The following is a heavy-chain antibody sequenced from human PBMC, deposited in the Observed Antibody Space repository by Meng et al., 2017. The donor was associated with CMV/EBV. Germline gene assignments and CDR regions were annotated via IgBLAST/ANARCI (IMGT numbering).Heavy chain of an antibody. Sequence: SETLSLTCTVSGGSISSSSYYWGWIRQPPGKGLEWIGSIYYSGSTYYNPSLKSRVTISVDTSKNQFSLKLSSVTAADTAVYYCARRFIYSGSCYFDYWGQGTLVTVSS. D-gene: IGHD1-26*01. CDR2: IYYSGST. J-gene: IGHJ4*02. CDR1: GGSISSSSYY. V-gene: IGHV4-39*01. CDR3: ARRFIYSGSCYFDY.